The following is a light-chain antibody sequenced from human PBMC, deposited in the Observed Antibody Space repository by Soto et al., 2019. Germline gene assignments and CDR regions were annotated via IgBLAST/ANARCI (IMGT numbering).Light chain of an antibody. CDR3: ALFMGSGISV. J-gene: IGLJ7*01. CDR1: SVSVSTAYY. CDR2: STN. V-gene: IGLV8-61*01. Sequence: QAVVTQEPSLSVSPGGTVTLTCGLPSVSVSTAYYPSWYQQTPGQAPRTLIYSTNSRSSGVPDRFSGSLLGNKAALTITGAQADDEGDYSCALFMGSGISVFGGGTQLTVL.